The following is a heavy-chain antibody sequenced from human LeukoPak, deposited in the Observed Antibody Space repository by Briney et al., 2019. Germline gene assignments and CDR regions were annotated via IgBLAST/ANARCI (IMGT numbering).Heavy chain of an antibody. D-gene: IGHD2-8*01. CDR2: INHSGST. CDR1: GGSFSGYY. Sequence: PSETLPLTCAVYGGSFSGYYWSWIRQPPGKGLEWIGEINHSGSTNYNPSLKSRVTISVDTSKNQFSLKLSSVTAADTAVYYCARLANGVCDWGQGTLVTVSS. CDR3: ARLANGVCD. J-gene: IGHJ4*02. V-gene: IGHV4-34*01.